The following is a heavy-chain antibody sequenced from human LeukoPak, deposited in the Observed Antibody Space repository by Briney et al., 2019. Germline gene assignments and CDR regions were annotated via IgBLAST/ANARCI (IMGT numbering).Heavy chain of an antibody. CDR2: LYVNENR. D-gene: IGHD1-26*01. Sequence: GGSLRLSCAVSGPIVSTNYMSWVRQAPGKGLEWISILYVNENRYYADSVKDRFIISRDTSKNTLYLQMNSLRAEDTAVYYCAKDRDVYGWSYPLDYWGQGTLVTVSS. J-gene: IGHJ4*02. V-gene: IGHV3-66*03. CDR3: AKDRDVYGWSYPLDY. CDR1: GPIVSTNY.